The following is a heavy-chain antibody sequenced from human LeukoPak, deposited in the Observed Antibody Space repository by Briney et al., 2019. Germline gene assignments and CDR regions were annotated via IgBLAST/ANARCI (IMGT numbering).Heavy chain of an antibody. V-gene: IGHV3-74*01. J-gene: IGHJ4*02. CDR2: INSDGSST. CDR1: GFTFSSYW. Sequence: GGSLRLSYAASGFTFSSYWMHWVRQAPGKGLVWVSHINSDGSSTSYADSVKGRFTISRDNAKNTLYLQMNSLRAEDTAVYCCASPKYSGGRPIDYWGQGTLVTVSS. D-gene: IGHD6-19*01. CDR3: ASPKYSGGRPIDY.